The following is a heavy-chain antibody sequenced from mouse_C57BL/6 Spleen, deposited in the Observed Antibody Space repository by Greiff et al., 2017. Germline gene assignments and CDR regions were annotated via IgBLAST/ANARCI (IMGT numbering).Heavy chain of an antibody. V-gene: IGHV14-2*01. J-gene: IGHJ2*01. CDR3: ASFPPHGSLDD. CDR2: IDPEDGET. CDR1: GFTITDYY. D-gene: IGHD1-1*01. Sequence: EVQLLQSGAELVKPGASVKLSCTASGFTITDYYMHWVKQRTEQGLEWIGRIDPEDGETTYATKFQGKATITADTSSNPAYLQLRSLTSEDNAVSYCASFPPHGSLDDWGQGTTLTVSS.